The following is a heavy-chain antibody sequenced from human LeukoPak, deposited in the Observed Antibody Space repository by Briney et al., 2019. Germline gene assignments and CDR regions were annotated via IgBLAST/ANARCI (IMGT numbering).Heavy chain of an antibody. CDR3: ARVKPNRSSGWYGPIDS. D-gene: IGHD6-19*01. CDR1: GGSISSSSYY. CDR2: IYYSGST. V-gene: IGHV4-39*07. J-gene: IGHJ4*02. Sequence: PSETLSLTCTVSGGSISSSSYYWGWIRQPPEKGLEWIGTIYYSGSTYYNPSLKSRVTMSVDTSKNQFSLKLSSVTAADTAVYYCARVKPNRSSGWYGPIDSWGQGTLVTVSS.